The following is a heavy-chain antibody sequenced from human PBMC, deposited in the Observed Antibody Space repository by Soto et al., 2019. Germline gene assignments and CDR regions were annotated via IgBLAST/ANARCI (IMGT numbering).Heavy chain of an antibody. CDR3: ARADSSGYYYMRAFDY. Sequence: QVQLVQSGAEVKKPGASVKISCKASGYTFTSYYMHWVRQAPGQGLEGMGIINPSGGSTSYAQKFQGRVTMTRDTSTSTVYMELSSLRSEDTAVYYCARADSSGYYYMRAFDYWGQGTLVTVSS. J-gene: IGHJ4*02. CDR1: GYTFTSYY. D-gene: IGHD3-22*01. V-gene: IGHV1-46*01. CDR2: INPSGGST.